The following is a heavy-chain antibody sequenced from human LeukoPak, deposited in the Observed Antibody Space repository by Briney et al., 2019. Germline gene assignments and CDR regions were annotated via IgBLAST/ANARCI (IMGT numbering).Heavy chain of an antibody. CDR1: GGTFSSYA. Sequence: SVKVSCKASGGTFSSYAISWVRQAPGQGLEWMGGIIPIFGTANYAQKFQGRVTITADESTSTAHMELSSLRSEDTAVYYCAKEGRDIVVVPAAFSWFDPWGQGTLVTVSS. D-gene: IGHD2-2*01. CDR3: AKEGRDIVVVPAAFSWFDP. CDR2: IIPIFGTA. J-gene: IGHJ5*02. V-gene: IGHV1-69*13.